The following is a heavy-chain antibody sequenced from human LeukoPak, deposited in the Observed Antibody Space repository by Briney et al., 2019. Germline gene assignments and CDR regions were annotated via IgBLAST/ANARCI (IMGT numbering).Heavy chain of an antibody. CDR2: ISGSGGST. D-gene: IGHD6-19*01. V-gene: IGHV3-23*01. J-gene: IGHJ3*02. CDR1: GFTFSSYA. Sequence: GGSLRLSCAASGFTFSSYAMSWVRQAPGKGLEWVSSISGSGGSTYYSDSVKGRFTISRDTSKNTLYLQPNSLRAEDTAVYYCAKDRSSGWYDAFDIWGQGTMVIVSS. CDR3: AKDRSSGWYDAFDI.